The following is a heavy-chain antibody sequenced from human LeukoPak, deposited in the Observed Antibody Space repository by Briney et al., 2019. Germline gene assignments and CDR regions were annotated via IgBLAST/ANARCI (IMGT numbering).Heavy chain of an antibody. J-gene: IGHJ4*02. CDR1: GGSISSSSYY. D-gene: IGHD2-2*01. CDR3: ARPHCSSTSCYLASGFDY. CDR2: IYYSGST. Sequence: PSETLSLTCTVSGGSISSSSYYWGWIRQPPGKGLEWIGGIYYSGSTYYNPSLKSRVTISVDTSKNQFSLKLSSVTAADTAVYYCARPHCSSTSCYLASGFDYWGQGTLVTVSS. V-gene: IGHV4-39*01.